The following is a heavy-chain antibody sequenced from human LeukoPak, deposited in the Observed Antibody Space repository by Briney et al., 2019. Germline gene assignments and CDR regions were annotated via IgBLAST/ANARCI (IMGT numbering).Heavy chain of an antibody. J-gene: IGHJ4*02. V-gene: IGHV1-46*01. CDR1: GYTFTSYY. CDR2: INPSGGST. CDR3: ATDSSSWAGG. Sequence: ASVKVSCKASGYTFTSYYMHWVRQAPGQGLEWMGIINPSGGSTSYAQKFQGRVTMTRNTSTSTAYMELSSLRSEDTAVYYCATDSSSWAGGWGQGTLVTVSS. D-gene: IGHD6-13*01.